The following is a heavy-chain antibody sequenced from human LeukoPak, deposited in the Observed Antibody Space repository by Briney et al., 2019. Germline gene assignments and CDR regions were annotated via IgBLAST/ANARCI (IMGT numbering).Heavy chain of an antibody. CDR2: IIPILGIA. V-gene: IGHV1-69*04. Sequence: SVKVSCKASGGTFSSYAISWVRQAPGQGLEWMGRIIPILGIANYAQKFQGRVTITADKSTSTAYMELSSLRSEDTAVYYCARDEAGSSTSCAIWGQGTLVTVSS. D-gene: IGHD2-2*01. CDR3: ARDEAGSSTSCAI. CDR1: GGTFSSYA. J-gene: IGHJ4*02.